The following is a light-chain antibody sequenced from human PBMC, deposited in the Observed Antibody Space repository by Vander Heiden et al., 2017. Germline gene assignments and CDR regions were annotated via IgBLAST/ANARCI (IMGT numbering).Light chain of an antibody. V-gene: IGLV2-11*01. CDR3: CSYAGTYSYV. CDR2: DVN. Sequence: QSALTQPRSMSGSPGQSVTISCTGNSSDVGAYHYVPWYQQHPGKAPKLMIYDVNRRPSGVPDRFSGSKSGNTASLTISGLQAEDEADYFCCSYAGTYSYVFGSGTKVTVL. CDR1: SSDVGAYHY. J-gene: IGLJ1*01.